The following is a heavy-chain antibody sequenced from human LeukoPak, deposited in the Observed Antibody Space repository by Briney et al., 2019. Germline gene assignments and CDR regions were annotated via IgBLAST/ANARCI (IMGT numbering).Heavy chain of an antibody. CDR2: ISGSGGST. V-gene: IGHV3-23*01. CDR3: GKDKTKTGMDV. J-gene: IGHJ6*03. Sequence: GGSLRLSCATSGFTFSSYAMSWVRQVPGRGLEWVSAISGSGGSTYYADSVKGRFTISRDNSKNTLYLQMNSLRAEDTAVYYCGKDKTKTGMDVWGKGTTVTVSS. CDR1: GFTFSSYA.